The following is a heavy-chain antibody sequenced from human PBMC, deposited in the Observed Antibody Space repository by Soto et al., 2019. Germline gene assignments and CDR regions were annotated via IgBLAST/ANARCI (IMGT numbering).Heavy chain of an antibody. CDR1: GYSFTRYW. D-gene: IGHD6-19*01. Sequence: GESLKISCKGSGYSFTRYWMGWVRQMPGKGLEWMGIIYPGDSDTRYSPSFQGQVTISADKSISTAYLQWSSLKASDTAMYYCARQEQWLVRNWFDPWGQGTLVTSPQ. V-gene: IGHV5-51*01. CDR2: IYPGDSDT. CDR3: ARQEQWLVRNWFDP. J-gene: IGHJ5*02.